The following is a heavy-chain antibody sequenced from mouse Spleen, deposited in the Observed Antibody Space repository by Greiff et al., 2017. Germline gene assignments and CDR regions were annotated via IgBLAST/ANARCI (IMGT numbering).Heavy chain of an antibody. CDR2: ISSGGDYI. D-gene: IGHD2-12*01. Sequence: EVMLVESGEGLVKPGGSLKLSCAASGFTFSSYAMSWVRQTPEKRLEWVAYISSGGDYIYYADTVKGRFTISRDNARNTLYLQMSSLKSEDTAMYYCTRERPNDQGAMDYWGQGTSVTVSS. CDR1: GFTFSSYA. J-gene: IGHJ4*01. CDR3: TRERPNDQGAMDY. V-gene: IGHV5-9-1*02.